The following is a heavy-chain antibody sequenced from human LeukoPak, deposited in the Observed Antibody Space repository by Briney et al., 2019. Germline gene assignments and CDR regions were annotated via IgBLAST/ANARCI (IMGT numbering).Heavy chain of an antibody. CDR3: ARHRAGYHVDR. CDR2: HYYSGST. Sequence: SETLSLTCTVSGGFINSSGYYWGWTRQPPGKGLEWTGSHYYSGSTYYNPSLKSRVTISVDTSKNHFSLKLNSVTAADTAVYYCARHRAGYHVDRWGQGTLVTVSS. CDR1: GGFINSSGYY. V-gene: IGHV4-39*01. D-gene: IGHD3-9*01. J-gene: IGHJ4*02.